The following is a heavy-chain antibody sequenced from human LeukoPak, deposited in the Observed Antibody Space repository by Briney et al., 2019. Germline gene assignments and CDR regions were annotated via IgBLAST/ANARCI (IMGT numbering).Heavy chain of an antibody. Sequence: GGSVRLSCAASGSTYSSYRVIWVRQAPGKGPEWVANINQDGSEKYYVDSVKGRFTISRDNAKKSLYLQMNSLRAEDTAVYYCCRYSYRREVLISHYWGQGILVTVSS. CDR2: INQDGSEK. J-gene: IGHJ4*02. CDR1: GSTYSSYR. D-gene: IGHD3-22*01. V-gene: IGHV3-7*05. CDR3: CRYSYRREVLISHY.